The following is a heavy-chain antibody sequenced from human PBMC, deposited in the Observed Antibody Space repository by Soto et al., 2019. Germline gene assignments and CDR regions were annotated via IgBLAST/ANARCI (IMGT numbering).Heavy chain of an antibody. J-gene: IGHJ4*02. V-gene: IGHV3-30-3*01. D-gene: IGHD1-7*01. CDR1: GFTFSSYA. CDR2: ISYDGSNK. Sequence: GGSLRLSCAASGFTFSSYAMRWVRQAPGKGLEWVAVISYDGSNKYYADSVKGRFTISRDNSKNTLYLQMNSLRAEDTAVYYCARDKSAGTIDYWGQGTLVTVSS. CDR3: ARDKSAGTIDY.